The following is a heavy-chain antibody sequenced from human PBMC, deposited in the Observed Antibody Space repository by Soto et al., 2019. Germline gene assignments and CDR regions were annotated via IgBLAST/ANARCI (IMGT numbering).Heavy chain of an antibody. V-gene: IGHV4-4*07. CDR1: GGSISGYY. Sequence: PSETLSLTCTVSGGSISGYYWSWVRQPAGKGLEWVGRIYSDGTTNYSPSLKSRVTRSLDTSKDQFSLHLNSVTAADTAVYYCSRVGSSHRKCYTRGMDVWGQGTTVTVSS. CDR2: IYSDGTT. CDR3: SRVGSSHRKCYTRGMDV. D-gene: IGHD2-15*01. J-gene: IGHJ6*02.